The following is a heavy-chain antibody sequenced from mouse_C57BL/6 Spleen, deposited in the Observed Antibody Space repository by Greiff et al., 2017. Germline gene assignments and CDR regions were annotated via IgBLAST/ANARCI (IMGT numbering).Heavy chain of an antibody. CDR3: AITGTYGLAY. CDR1: GYTFTGYW. D-gene: IGHD4-1*01. CDR2: ILPGSGST. J-gene: IGHJ3*01. V-gene: IGHV1-9*01. Sequence: QVQLQQSGAELMKPGASVKLSCKATGYTFTGYWIEWVKQRPGHGLEWIGEILPGSGSTNYNEKFKGKATLTADTSSNTAYMQLSSLATEDSSIYYSAITGTYGLAYWGQGTLVTVSA.